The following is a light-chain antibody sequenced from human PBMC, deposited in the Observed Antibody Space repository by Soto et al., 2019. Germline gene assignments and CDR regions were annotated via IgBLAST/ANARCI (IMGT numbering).Light chain of an antibody. J-gene: IGKJ1*01. CDR3: QQYSSYPWT. CDR2: MAF. Sequence: DIQMTQSPSTLSGSVGDRVTITCRASDNIDTRLAWYQQRPGKAPNLLIYMAFSLESGVPSRFSGSGSGTEFTLTNSSLQPDDFATYYCQQYSSYPWTFGQGTKVDIK. CDR1: DNIDTR. V-gene: IGKV1-5*03.